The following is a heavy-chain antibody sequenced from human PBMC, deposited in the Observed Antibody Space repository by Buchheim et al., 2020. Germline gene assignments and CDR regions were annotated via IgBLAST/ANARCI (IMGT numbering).Heavy chain of an antibody. CDR2: ISSSSSTI. CDR3: VSTILDTNDYYYYGMDV. Sequence: EVQLVESGGGLVQPGGSLRLSCAASGFTFSSYSMNWVRQAPGKGLEWVSYISSSSSTIYYADSVKGRFTISRDNAKNSLYLQMNSLRAEDTAVYYCVSTILDTNDYYYYGMDVWGQGT. D-gene: IGHD3-9*01. V-gene: IGHV3-48*04. CDR1: GFTFSSYS. J-gene: IGHJ6*02.